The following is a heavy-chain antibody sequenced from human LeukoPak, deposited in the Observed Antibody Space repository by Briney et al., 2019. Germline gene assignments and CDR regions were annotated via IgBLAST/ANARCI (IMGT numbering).Heavy chain of an antibody. V-gene: IGHV4-34*01. D-gene: IGHD3-22*01. Sequence: PSETLSLTCAVYGGSFSGYYWSWFRHPQGKGLEWFGEINHSGSTNYNPSLKSRVTISVDTSKNQFSLKLSSVTAADTAVYYCARSYYDSSGYYEGQNFDYWGQGTLVTVSS. J-gene: IGHJ4*02. CDR1: GGSFSGYY. CDR2: INHSGST. CDR3: ARSYYDSSGYYEGQNFDY.